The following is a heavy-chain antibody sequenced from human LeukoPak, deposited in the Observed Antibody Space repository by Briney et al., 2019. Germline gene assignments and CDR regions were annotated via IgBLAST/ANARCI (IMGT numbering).Heavy chain of an antibody. CDR2: IYSGGST. J-gene: IGHJ6*03. CDR3: AREHSGYDFPGRDYYYMDV. CDR1: GFTFNNYA. D-gene: IGHD5-12*01. V-gene: IGHV3-66*01. Sequence: GGSLRLSCAASGFTFNNYAMTWVRQAPGKGLEWVSVIYSGGSTYYADSVKGRFTISRDNAKNSLYLQMNSVRAEDTAVYYCAREHSGYDFPGRDYYYMDVWGKGTTVTVSS.